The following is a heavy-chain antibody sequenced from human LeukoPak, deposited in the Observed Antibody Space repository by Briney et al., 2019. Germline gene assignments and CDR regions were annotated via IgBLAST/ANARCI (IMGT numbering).Heavy chain of an antibody. CDR1: GGSFSGYY. CDR2: INHSGST. V-gene: IGHV4-34*01. CDR3: ARVRRIAAAGINGVWFDP. J-gene: IGHJ5*02. D-gene: IGHD6-13*01. Sequence: SETLSLTCAVYGGSFSGYYWSWIRQPPEKGLEWIGEINHSGSTNYNPSIKRRVTISVDTSKNQFSLTLSSVPAADTAVYYCARVRRIAAAGINGVWFDPWGQGTLVTVSS.